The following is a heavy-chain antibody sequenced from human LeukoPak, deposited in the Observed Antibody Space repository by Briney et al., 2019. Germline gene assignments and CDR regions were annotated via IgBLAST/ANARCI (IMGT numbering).Heavy chain of an antibody. V-gene: IGHV3-23*01. CDR3: AKDHGTAVAGFYY. CDR2: ITGTGGST. J-gene: IGHJ4*02. Sequence: GGSLRLSCAASGFSLSTYGVSWVRQPPGKGLEWVSGITGTGGSTYYADSVKGRFTVSRDTSKNTLYLQMNSLRAEDTAIYYCAKDHGTAVAGFYYWGQGNLVTVSS. D-gene: IGHD6-19*01. CDR1: GFSLSTYG.